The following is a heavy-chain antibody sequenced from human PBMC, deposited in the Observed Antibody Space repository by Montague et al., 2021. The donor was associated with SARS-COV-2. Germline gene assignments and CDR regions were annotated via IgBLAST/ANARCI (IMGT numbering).Heavy chain of an antibody. D-gene: IGHD6-13*01. CDR1: GAPISNAFL. V-gene: IGHV4-4*02. Sequence: SETLSLTCAVSGAPISNAFLWCWVRQPPGKVLLWIAEIHHSGGSNYNPSLASRVTISLDYSKNQLSLMLSSVTAADTAMYYCASHPVWQQLITWGQGTLVSVSS. CDR3: ASHPVWQQLIT. J-gene: IGHJ4*02. CDR2: IHHSGGS.